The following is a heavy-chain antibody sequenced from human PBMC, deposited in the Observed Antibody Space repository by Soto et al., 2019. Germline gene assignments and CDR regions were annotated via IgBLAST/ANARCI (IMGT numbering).Heavy chain of an antibody. J-gene: IGHJ4*02. CDR1: GYSFTSYW. V-gene: IGHV5-10-1*01. CDR3: ATRPCRSNSCHQFDY. D-gene: IGHD6-13*01. CDR2: IDPSDSYT. Sequence: PGESLKISCKGSGYSFTSYWISWVRQMPGKGLEWMGRIDPSDSYTNYSPSFQGHVTISADKSISTAYLQWSSLKASDTAMYYCATRPCRSNSCHQFDYWGQGTLVTVS.